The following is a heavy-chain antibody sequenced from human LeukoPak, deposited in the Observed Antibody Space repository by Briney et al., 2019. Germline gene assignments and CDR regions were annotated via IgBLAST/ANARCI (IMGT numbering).Heavy chain of an antibody. J-gene: IGHJ5*02. D-gene: IGHD3-9*01. CDR1: GYTFTSYD. CDR3: ARHKGSASGYYDILTGSSLSYNWFDP. Sequence: ASVKVSCKASGYTFTSYDINWVRQATGQGLEWMGWMNPNSGNTGYAQKFQGRVTITRNTSISTAYMELSSLRSEDTAVYYCARHKGSASGYYDILTGSSLSYNWFDPWGQGTLVTVSS. CDR2: MNPNSGNT. V-gene: IGHV1-8*03.